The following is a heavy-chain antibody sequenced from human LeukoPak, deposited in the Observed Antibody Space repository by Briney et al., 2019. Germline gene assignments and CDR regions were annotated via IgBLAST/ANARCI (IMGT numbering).Heavy chain of an antibody. Sequence: SETLSLTCTVSGGSISSSIYYWGWIRQPPGKGLEWVGSIYYSGSTYYNPFLKSRVSISVDTSKNQFSLKLSSVTAADTAMYYCARSTVAGTRKVDYWGQGTLVTVSS. CDR1: GGSISSSIYY. J-gene: IGHJ4*02. V-gene: IGHV4-39*01. D-gene: IGHD6-19*01. CDR3: ARSTVAGTRKVDY. CDR2: IYYSGST.